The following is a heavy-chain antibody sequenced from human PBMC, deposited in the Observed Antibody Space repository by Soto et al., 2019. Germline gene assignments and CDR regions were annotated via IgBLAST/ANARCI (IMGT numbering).Heavy chain of an antibody. CDR1: GGSISSGYFY. D-gene: IGHD3-16*01. Sequence: TLSLTCTVSGGSISSGYFYWSWIRQPPGKGLEWIGYIYYSGSTYYNPSLKSRVTISVDTSKNQFSLKLSSVTAADTAVYSCARTYDYDRWFDPSGHGTLVTVSS. CDR3: ARTYDYDRWFDP. J-gene: IGHJ5*02. V-gene: IGHV4-30-4*01. CDR2: IYYSGST.